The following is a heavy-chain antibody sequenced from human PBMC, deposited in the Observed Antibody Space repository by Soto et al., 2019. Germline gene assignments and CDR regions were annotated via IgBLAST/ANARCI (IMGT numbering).Heavy chain of an antibody. Sequence: SVKVSCKASGYTFTSYYMHWVRQAPGQRLEWIGWIAVGSGYTNYAQRFQDRVTLTRDMSTATTYMELSRLTSEDTAIYYCAADATAWQQMVPSDYWGQGTLVTVSS. D-gene: IGHD2-8*01. CDR1: GYTFTSYY. CDR2: IAVGSGYT. V-gene: IGHV1-58*02. J-gene: IGHJ4*02. CDR3: AADATAWQQMVPSDY.